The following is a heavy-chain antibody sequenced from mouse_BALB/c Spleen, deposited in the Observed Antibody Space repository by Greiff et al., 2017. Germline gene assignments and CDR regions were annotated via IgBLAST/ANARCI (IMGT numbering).Heavy chain of an antibody. Sequence: QVQLQQPGAELVKPGAPVKLSCKASGYTFTSYWMNWVKQRPGRGLEWIGRIDPSDSETHYNQKFKDKATLTVDKSSSTAYIQLSSLTSEDSAVYYCARSGVYDGSNAMDYWGQGTSVTVSS. D-gene: IGHD1-1*01. CDR2: IDPSDSET. J-gene: IGHJ4*01. V-gene: IGHV1-69*02. CDR1: GYTFTSYW. CDR3: ARSGVYDGSNAMDY.